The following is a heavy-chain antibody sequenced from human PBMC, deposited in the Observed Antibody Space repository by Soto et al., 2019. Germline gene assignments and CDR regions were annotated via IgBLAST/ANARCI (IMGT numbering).Heavy chain of an antibody. J-gene: IGHJ4*02. V-gene: IGHV1-18*01. CDR2: VSTNDDRT. Sequence: ASVKVSCKTSGYIFTAYGLAWLRQAPGQRPEGMGWVSTNDDRTNYAQKFQGRVTMTTDRSTTTTSMELRSLRPDDTAVYYCARELNTESSAYYSFAFWGQGTLVTVS. CDR1: GYIFTAYG. D-gene: IGHD3-22*01. CDR3: ARELNTESSAYYSFAF.